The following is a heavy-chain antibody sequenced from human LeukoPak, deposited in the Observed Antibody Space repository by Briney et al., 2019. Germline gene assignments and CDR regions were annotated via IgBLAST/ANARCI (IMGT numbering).Heavy chain of an antibody. CDR2: IYYSGST. V-gene: IGHV4-39*01. Sequence: SETLSLTCTVSGGSISSSGHYWGWIRQPPGKGLEWTASIYYSGSTYYNPSLKSRVTISVDTSKNQLSLKLSSLTAADTAVYYCARHEYSGSYYGLSWFDPWGQGTLVTVSS. J-gene: IGHJ5*02. CDR3: ARHEYSGSYYGLSWFDP. CDR1: GGSISSSGHY. D-gene: IGHD1-26*01.